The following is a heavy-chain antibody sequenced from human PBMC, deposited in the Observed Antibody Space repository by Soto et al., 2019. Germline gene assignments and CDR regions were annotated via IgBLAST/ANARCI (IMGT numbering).Heavy chain of an antibody. V-gene: IGHV3-21*01. CDR1: GFTFSSYS. Sequence: EVQLVESGGGLVKPGGSLRLSCAASGFTFSSYSMNWVRQAPGKGLEWVSSISSSSSYIYYADSVKGRFTISRDNAKNSLSLQMNSLRAEDTAVYYCARRKYSSSSYDYWGQGTLVTVSS. CDR2: ISSSSSYI. J-gene: IGHJ4*02. D-gene: IGHD6-6*01. CDR3: ARRKYSSSSYDY.